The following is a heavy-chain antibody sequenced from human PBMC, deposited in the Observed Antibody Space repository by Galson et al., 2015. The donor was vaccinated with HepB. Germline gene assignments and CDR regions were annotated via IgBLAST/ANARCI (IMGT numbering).Heavy chain of an antibody. D-gene: IGHD2-2*02. CDR2: INAGNGNT. Sequence: SVKVSCKASGYTFTSYAMHWVRQAPGQRLEWMGWINAGNGNTKYSQKFQGRVTITRDTSASTAYMELSSLRSEDTAVYYCARGPIRLQGMDVWGQGTTVTVSS. CDR3: ARGPIRLQGMDV. J-gene: IGHJ6*02. CDR1: GYTFTSYA. V-gene: IGHV1-3*01.